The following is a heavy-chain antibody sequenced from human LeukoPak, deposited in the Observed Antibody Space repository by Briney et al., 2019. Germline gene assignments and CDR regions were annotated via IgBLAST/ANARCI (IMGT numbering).Heavy chain of an antibody. D-gene: IGHD3-22*01. Sequence: AVTVSCKASGYTFTSYGLTWVRPAPGQGLEWMGWISAYSGNTKYAQNLQGRVTMTTDTSTSTAYLELRSLRSDDPAVYSCARGFAHYYSSRYLSYYYYMDVWGKGTTVIVSS. CDR2: ISAYSGNT. V-gene: IGHV1-18*01. J-gene: IGHJ6*03. CDR1: GYTFTSYG. CDR3: ARGFAHYYSSRYLSYYYYMDV.